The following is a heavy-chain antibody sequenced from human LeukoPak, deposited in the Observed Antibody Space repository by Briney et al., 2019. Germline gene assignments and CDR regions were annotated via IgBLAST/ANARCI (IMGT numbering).Heavy chain of an antibody. D-gene: IGHD1-26*01. CDR2: ISSSGSTI. Sequence: GGSLRLSCAASGLTFSSYELNWVRQAPGKGLEWVSYISSSGSTIYYADSVKGRFTISRDNAKNSLYLQMNSLRAEDTAVYYCAVGRSYYFDYWGQGTLVTVSS. J-gene: IGHJ4*02. CDR3: AVGRSYYFDY. CDR1: GLTFSSYE. V-gene: IGHV3-48*03.